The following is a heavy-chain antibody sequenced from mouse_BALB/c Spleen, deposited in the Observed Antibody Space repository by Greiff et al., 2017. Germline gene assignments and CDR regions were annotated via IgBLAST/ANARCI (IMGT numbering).Heavy chain of an antibody. CDR1: GDSITSGY. J-gene: IGHJ4*01. D-gene: IGHD1-1*01. CDR3: AREGTTVYAMDY. V-gene: IGHV3-8*02. Sequence: EVHLVESGPSLVKPSQTLSLTCSVTGDSITSGYWNWIRKFPGNKLEYMGYISYSGSTYYNPSLKSRISITRDTSKNQYYLQLNSVTTEDTATYYCAREGTTVYAMDYWGQGTSVTVSS. CDR2: ISYSGST.